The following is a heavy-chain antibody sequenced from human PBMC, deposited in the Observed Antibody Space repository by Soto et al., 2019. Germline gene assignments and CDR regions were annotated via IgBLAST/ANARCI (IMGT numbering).Heavy chain of an antibody. CDR3: ARDLRITIFGVVIIENAFDI. CDR2: IIPFFGTA. V-gene: IGHV1-69*01. J-gene: IGHJ3*02. D-gene: IGHD3-3*01. Sequence: QVQLVQSGAEVKKPGSSVKVSCKASGGTFSSYAISWVRQAPGQGLEWMGGIIPFFGTANYAQKFQGKVTITADESTRTTYMELSSLRSEDTAVYYCARDLRITIFGVVIIENAFDIWGQGTMVTVSS. CDR1: GGTFSSYA.